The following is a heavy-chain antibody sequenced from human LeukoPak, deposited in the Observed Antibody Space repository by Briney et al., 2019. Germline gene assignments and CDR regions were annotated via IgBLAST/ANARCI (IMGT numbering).Heavy chain of an antibody. Sequence: GGSLRLSCAASGFTFSSYGMHWVRQAPGKGLEWVAVIWYDGSNKYYADSVKGRFTISRDNSKNTLYLQMNSLRAEDTAVYYCARDHYDFWSGYSAPIDYWGQGTLVTVSS. CDR1: GFTFSSYG. J-gene: IGHJ4*02. CDR3: ARDHYDFWSGYSAPIDY. CDR2: IWYDGSNK. D-gene: IGHD3-3*01. V-gene: IGHV3-33*01.